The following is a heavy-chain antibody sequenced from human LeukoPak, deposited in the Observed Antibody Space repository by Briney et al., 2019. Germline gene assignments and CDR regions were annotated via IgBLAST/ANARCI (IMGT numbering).Heavy chain of an antibody. V-gene: IGHV3-23*01. J-gene: IGHJ6*03. CDR2: ISGSGGST. CDR1: GFTFSSYG. D-gene: IGHD6-19*01. Sequence: PGGSLRLSCAASGFTFSSYGMSWVRQAPGKGLEWVSAISGSGGSTYYADSVKGRFTISRDSSKNTLYLQMNSLRAEDTAVYYCAKITVAGTYYYYYYMDVWGKGTTVTVSS. CDR3: AKITVAGTYYYYYYMDV.